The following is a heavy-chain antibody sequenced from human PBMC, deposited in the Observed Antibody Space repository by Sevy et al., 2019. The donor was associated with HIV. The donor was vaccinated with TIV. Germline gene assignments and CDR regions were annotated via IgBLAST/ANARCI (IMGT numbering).Heavy chain of an antibody. CDR2: MNPNSGNT. J-gene: IGHJ6*02. Sequence: ASVKVSCKASGYTFTSYDINWVRQAAGQGLEWMGWMNPNSGNTGYAQKFQGRVTMTRNTSISTAYMELSSLRSEDTAVYYCARGGAYNSVGGSSYGMVVWCQGTTVTVSS. D-gene: IGHD1-1*01. CDR3: ARGGAYNSVGGSSYGMVV. V-gene: IGHV1-8*01. CDR1: GYTFTSYD.